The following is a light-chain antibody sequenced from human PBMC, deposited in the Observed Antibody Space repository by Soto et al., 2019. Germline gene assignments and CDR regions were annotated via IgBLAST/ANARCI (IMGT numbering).Light chain of an antibody. V-gene: IGKV3-15*01. Sequence: EIVMTQSPATLSVSPGERATLSCRASQSVSSNLVWYQQKPGQAPRLLIYGASTRATGIPARFSGSGSGTEFTLTISSLQSEDFAVYYCQQHYTWPLTFGPGTNVDFK. J-gene: IGKJ3*01. CDR2: GAS. CDR1: QSVSSN. CDR3: QQHYTWPLT.